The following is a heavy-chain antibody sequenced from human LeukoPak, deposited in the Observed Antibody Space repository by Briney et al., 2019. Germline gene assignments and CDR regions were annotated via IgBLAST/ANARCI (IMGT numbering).Heavy chain of an antibody. CDR1: GYTFTSYY. CDR3: ARDSWDDVSFDY. D-gene: IGHD1-1*01. J-gene: IGHJ4*02. Sequence: ASVKVSCKASGYTFTSYYMHWVRQAPGEGLEWMGIINPSGGSTSYAQKFQGRVTMTRDTSTSTVYMELSSLRSEDTAVYYCARDSWDDVSFDYWGQGTLVTVSS. CDR2: INPSGGST. V-gene: IGHV1-46*01.